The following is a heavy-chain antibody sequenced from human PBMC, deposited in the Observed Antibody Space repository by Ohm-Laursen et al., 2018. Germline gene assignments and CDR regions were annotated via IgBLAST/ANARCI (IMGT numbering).Heavy chain of an antibody. J-gene: IGHJ4*02. CDR2: INHVGGP. V-gene: IGHV4-34*01. CDR1: GGSFSGYF. Sequence: SQTLSLTCAVYGGSFSGYFWTWIRQPPGKGLEWIGEINHVGGPSYSPSLMSRVTMSLDTSKNQFSLKLSSVSAADTAVYYCARVERSGSLDYWGQGTLVTVSS. CDR3: ARVERSGSLDY. D-gene: IGHD1-26*01.